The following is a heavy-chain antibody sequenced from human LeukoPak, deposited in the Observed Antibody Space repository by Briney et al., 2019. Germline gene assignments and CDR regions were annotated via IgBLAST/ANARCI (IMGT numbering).Heavy chain of an antibody. V-gene: IGHV3-23*01. J-gene: IGHJ5*02. D-gene: IGHD1-26*01. CDR1: GFTFSSYA. CDR3: AKEAVGATGGGWFDP. CDR2: ISGSGGST. Sequence: GGSLRLSCAASGFTFSSYAMSWVRQAPGKGLEWVSAISGSGGSTYYADSVKGRFTTSRDNSKNTLHLQMNSLRAEDTAVYYCAKEAVGATGGGWFDPWGQGTLVTVSS.